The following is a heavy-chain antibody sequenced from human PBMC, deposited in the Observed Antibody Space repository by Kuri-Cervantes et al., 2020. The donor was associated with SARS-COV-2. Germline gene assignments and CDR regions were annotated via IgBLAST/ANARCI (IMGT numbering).Heavy chain of an antibody. J-gene: IGHJ4*02. Sequence: GESLKISCAASGFTFSDYYMSWIRQAPGKGLEWVSYISSSGSTIYYADSVKGRFTISRDNAKNSLYLQMNSLRAEDTAVYYCASRSGSYYGGDYWGQGTLVTDSS. D-gene: IGHD1-26*01. CDR1: GFTFSDYY. CDR2: ISSSGSTI. CDR3: ASRSGSYYGGDY. V-gene: IGHV3-11*04.